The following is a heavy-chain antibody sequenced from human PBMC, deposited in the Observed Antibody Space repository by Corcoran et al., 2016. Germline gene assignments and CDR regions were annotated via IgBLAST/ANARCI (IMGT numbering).Heavy chain of an antibody. CDR2: MNPNSGNT. Sequence: QVQLVQSGAEVKKPGASVKVSCKASGYTFTSYDINWVRQATGQGLEWMGWMNPNSGNTGYAQKFQGRVTMTRNTSISTAYMELSSLRSEDTAVYYCARVLMVYAIGYYDYGMDVWGQGTTVTVSS. V-gene: IGHV1-8*01. J-gene: IGHJ6*02. CDR3: ARVLMVYAIGYYDYGMDV. CDR1: GYTFTSYD. D-gene: IGHD2-8*01.